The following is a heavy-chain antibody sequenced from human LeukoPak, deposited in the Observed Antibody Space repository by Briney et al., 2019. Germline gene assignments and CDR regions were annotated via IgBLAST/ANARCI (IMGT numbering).Heavy chain of an antibody. CDR1: GFTFSSCA. CDR3: ARDSFSYGRGDY. J-gene: IGHJ4*02. D-gene: IGHD1-26*01. Sequence: GGSLRLSCAASGFTFSSCAMHWVRQAPGKGLEYVSAISSNGGSTYYANSVKGRFTISRDNAKNSLYLQMNSLRAEDTAVYYCARDSFSYGRGDYWGQGTLVTVSS. V-gene: IGHV3-64*01. CDR2: ISSNGGST.